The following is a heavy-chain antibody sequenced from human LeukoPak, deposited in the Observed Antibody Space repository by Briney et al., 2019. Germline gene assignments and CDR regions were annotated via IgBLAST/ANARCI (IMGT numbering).Heavy chain of an antibody. Sequence: ASVKVSCKASGYTFTNYYIHWVRQAPGQGLEWMGWINPNSGGTNYAQKFQGRVTMTRDTSISTAYMELSRLRSEDTAVYYCARDKSSGSYYNVYYWGQGTLVTVSS. CDR3: ARDKSSGSYYNVYY. V-gene: IGHV1-2*02. J-gene: IGHJ4*02. CDR2: INPNSGGT. CDR1: GYTFTNYY. D-gene: IGHD3-10*01.